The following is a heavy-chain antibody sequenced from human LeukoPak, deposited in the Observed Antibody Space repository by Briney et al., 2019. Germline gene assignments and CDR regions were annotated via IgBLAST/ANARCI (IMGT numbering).Heavy chain of an antibody. Sequence: GASVKVSCKASGYTFTSYDINWVRQATGQGLEWMGWMNPNSGNTGYAQKFQGRVTMTRDTSISTAYMELSSLRSEDTAVYYCAIWGYYYDSSGSSAGYFDYWGQGTLVTVSS. D-gene: IGHD3-22*01. J-gene: IGHJ4*02. V-gene: IGHV1-8*01. CDR3: AIWGYYYDSSGSSAGYFDY. CDR1: GYTFTSYD. CDR2: MNPNSGNT.